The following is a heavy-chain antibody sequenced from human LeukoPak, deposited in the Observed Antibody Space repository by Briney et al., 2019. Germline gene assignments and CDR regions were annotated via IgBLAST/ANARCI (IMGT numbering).Heavy chain of an antibody. CDR2: ISSSSSTI. J-gene: IGHJ6*03. Sequence: PGGSLRLSCAASGFTFSSYSMNWVRQAPGKGLEWVSYISSSSSTIYYADSVKGRFTISRDNAKNSLYLQMNSLRAEDTAVYYCASGEYSSYPAPYYYMDVWGKGTTVTVSS. D-gene: IGHD6-6*01. CDR3: ASGEYSSYPAPYYYMDV. CDR1: GFTFSSYS. V-gene: IGHV3-48*04.